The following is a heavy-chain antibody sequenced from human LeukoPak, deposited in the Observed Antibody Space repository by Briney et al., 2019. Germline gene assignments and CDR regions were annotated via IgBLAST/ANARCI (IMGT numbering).Heavy chain of an antibody. V-gene: IGHV3-7*01. CDR2: IKEDGGEK. CDR1: GFPFNTFW. J-gene: IGHJ4*02. Sequence: PGGSLRLSCAASGFPFNTFWMSWLGQAPGKGLEGVANIKEDGGEKYYVDSVKGRFTISRDNAKNSLDLQMNSPRADDTAVYYCARDQGYRYGSTYRSTVFDYWGQGTLVTVSS. D-gene: IGHD5-18*01. CDR3: ARDQGYRYGSTYRSTVFDY.